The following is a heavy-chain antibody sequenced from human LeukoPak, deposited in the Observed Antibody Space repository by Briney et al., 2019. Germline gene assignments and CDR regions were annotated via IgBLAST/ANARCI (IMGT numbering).Heavy chain of an antibody. CDR3: ARLLLRRYCSSTSCHRFDY. D-gene: IGHD2-2*01. Sequence: SETLSLTCAVYGGSFSGYYWSWIRQPPGKGLEWIGEINHSGSTNYNPSLKSRVTISVDTSKNQFSLKLSSVTAADTAVYYCARLLLRRYCSSTSCHRFDYWGQGTLVTVSS. V-gene: IGHV4-34*01. CDR2: INHSGST. J-gene: IGHJ4*02. CDR1: GGSFSGYY.